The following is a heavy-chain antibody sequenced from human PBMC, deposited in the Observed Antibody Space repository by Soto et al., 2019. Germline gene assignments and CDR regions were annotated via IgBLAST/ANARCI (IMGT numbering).Heavy chain of an antibody. Sequence: DVQLLESGGGLVQPGGSLRLSCVVSGFSLNYAIIWVRQPPGKGQEWVSGITGGGSTEYAASVKGRFTVSRDNSKNTVYLQMNSLRAEDTAMYYCAKDAVYNDGLWLVSDWGQGTLVTVS. CDR3: AKDAVYNDGLWLVSD. V-gene: IGHV3-23*01. D-gene: IGHD2-21*01. CDR1: GFSLNYA. CDR2: ITGGGST. J-gene: IGHJ4*02.